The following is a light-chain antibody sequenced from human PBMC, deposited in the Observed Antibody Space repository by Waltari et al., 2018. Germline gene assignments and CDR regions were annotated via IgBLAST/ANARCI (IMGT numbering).Light chain of an antibody. Sequence: SHELTQPPPVSASLGQMARISCSGEAPSPKYVYWYQQKPGQSPGLIIYKDIERPSGTPERFSGSSSGTLVTLTISGVQAEDEADYYCLSPDSGGTYWVFGGGTKLTVL. CDR1: APSPKY. V-gene: IGLV3-16*01. CDR3: LSPDSGGTYWV. CDR2: KDI. J-gene: IGLJ3*02.